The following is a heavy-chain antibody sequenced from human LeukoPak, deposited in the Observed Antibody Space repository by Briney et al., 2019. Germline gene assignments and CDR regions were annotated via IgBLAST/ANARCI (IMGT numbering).Heavy chain of an antibody. V-gene: IGHV1-18*03. D-gene: IGHD3-9*01. CDR2: ISAYNGNT. Sequence: ASVKVSCKASGYTFTSYGISWVRQAPGQGLEWMGWISAYNGNTNYAQKLQGRVTMTTDTSTSTAYMELRSLRSDDMAVDYCARDDFDGTYFDYWGQGTLVTVSS. CDR3: ARDDFDGTYFDY. J-gene: IGHJ4*02. CDR1: GYTFTSYG.